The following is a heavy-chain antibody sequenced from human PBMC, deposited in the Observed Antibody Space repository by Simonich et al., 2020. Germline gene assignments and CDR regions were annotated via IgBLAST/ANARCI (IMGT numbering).Heavy chain of an antibody. Sequence: QVQLVQSGAEVKKPGASVKVSCKASGYTFTSYGSSWVRQAPGQGLEWMGWIRAYNGTTNYAQKLQGRVTMTTDTSTSTAYMELRSLRSDDTAVYYCARASRGTWWYYYFDYWGQGTLVTVSS. V-gene: IGHV1-18*01. J-gene: IGHJ4*02. CDR2: IRAYNGTT. D-gene: IGHD2-15*01. CDR3: ARASRGTWWYYYFDY. CDR1: GYTFTSYG.